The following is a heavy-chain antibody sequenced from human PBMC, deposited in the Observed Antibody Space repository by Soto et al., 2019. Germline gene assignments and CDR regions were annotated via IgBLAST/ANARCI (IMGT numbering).Heavy chain of an antibody. CDR1: GYTFTSYY. CDR2: IIPMLAIT. D-gene: IGHD6-13*01. V-gene: IGHV1-69*02. J-gene: IGHJ3*02. CDR3: ALGSWSGETFDI. Sequence: SVKVSCKASGYTFTSYYMRWVRQAPGQGLEWMGRIIPMLAITNYAQRFQGRVTLTADTSTTTAYMELSSLTSEDTAVYYCALGSWSGETFDIWGQGTLVTVSS.